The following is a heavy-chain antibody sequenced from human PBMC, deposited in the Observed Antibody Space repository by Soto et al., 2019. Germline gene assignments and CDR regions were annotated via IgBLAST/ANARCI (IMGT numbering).Heavy chain of an antibody. CDR2: ISAYNGNT. CDR1: GXTFASYG. CDR3: ARDLTYDSSGYVYYYYGMDV. V-gene: IGHV1-18*01. Sequence: ASVKVSCKASGXTFASYGISWGRQAPGQGLEWMGWISAYNGNTNYAQKLQGRVTMTTDTSTSTAYMELRSLRSDDTAVYYCARDLTYDSSGYVYYYYGMDVWGQGTTVTVSS. D-gene: IGHD3-22*01. J-gene: IGHJ6*02.